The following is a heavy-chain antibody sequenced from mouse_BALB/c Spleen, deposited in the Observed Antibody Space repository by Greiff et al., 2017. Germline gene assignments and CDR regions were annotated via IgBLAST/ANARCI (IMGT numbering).Heavy chain of an antibody. Sequence: QVQLKQSGAELVRPGASVTLSCKASGYTFTDYEMHWVKQTPVHGLEWIGAIDPETGGTAYNQKFKGKATLTADKSSSTAYMELRSLTSEDSAVYYCTRDGNYAWFAYWGQGTLVTVSA. CDR3: TRDGNYAWFAY. CDR1: GYTFTDYE. CDR2: IDPETGGT. J-gene: IGHJ3*01. D-gene: IGHD2-1*01. V-gene: IGHV1-15*01.